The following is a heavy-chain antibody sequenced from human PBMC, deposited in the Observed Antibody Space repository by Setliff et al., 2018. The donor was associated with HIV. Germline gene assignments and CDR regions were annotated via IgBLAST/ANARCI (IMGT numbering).Heavy chain of an antibody. Sequence: TLSLTCTVSGGSISSGSYYWSWIRQPAGKGLEWIGHIHTSGSTKYNPSLKSRVTISADTSKNQFSLNLSSVTAAETAVYYCARVGYHGSGRYSFDYWGQGTL. J-gene: IGHJ4*02. CDR3: ARVGYHGSGRYSFDY. CDR2: IHTSGST. D-gene: IGHD3-10*01. V-gene: IGHV4-61*09. CDR1: GGSISSGSYY.